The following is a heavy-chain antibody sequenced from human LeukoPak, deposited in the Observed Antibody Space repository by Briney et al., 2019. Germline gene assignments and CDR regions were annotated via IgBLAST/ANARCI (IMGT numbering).Heavy chain of an antibody. D-gene: IGHD4-23*01. CDR3: ARGMEVVTGDY. Sequence: GGSLRLSCAASGFTFRSYGMHWVRQAPGKGLEWVAVISYDGSNKYYADSVKGRFTISRDNAKNSLYLQMNSLRAEDTAVYYCARGMEVVTGDYWGQGTLVTVSS. V-gene: IGHV3-30*03. CDR2: ISYDGSNK. CDR1: GFTFRSYG. J-gene: IGHJ4*02.